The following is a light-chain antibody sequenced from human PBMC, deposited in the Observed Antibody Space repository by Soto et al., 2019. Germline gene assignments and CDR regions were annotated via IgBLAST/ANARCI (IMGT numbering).Light chain of an antibody. V-gene: IGKV3-11*01. Sequence: VLTQSPATLSLSPGERATLSCRASENVRTFVDWYQQKPGQAPRLLIYGASNRATDIPARFSGSGSGTDFTLTISNLEPEDFAVYYCQQYGNSPWTFGHGTKVEIK. CDR2: GAS. CDR3: QQYGNSPWT. CDR1: ENVRTF. J-gene: IGKJ1*01.